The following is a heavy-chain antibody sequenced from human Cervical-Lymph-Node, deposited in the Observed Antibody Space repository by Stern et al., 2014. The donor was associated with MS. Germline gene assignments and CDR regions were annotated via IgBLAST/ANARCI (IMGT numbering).Heavy chain of an antibody. D-gene: IGHD3-10*01. CDR2: IPYDGSNQ. CDR1: GFSFGNHA. J-gene: IGHJ6*02. Sequence: QMQLVQSGGGVVQPGTSLTLTCGASGFSFGNHAMHWVRQAPGKGLQWVAVIPYDGSNQGYTDSVKGRFTISRDNSKSTLSLEMKSLSSEDTAVYYCAKHYGSESPYGMDVWGRGTTVTVSS. CDR3: AKHYGSESPYGMDV. V-gene: IGHV3-30*18.